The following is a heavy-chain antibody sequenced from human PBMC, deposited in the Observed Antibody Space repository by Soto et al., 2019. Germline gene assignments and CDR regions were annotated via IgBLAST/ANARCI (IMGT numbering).Heavy chain of an antibody. Sequence: ETLSLTCTVSGGSISDSSHYWAWIRQPPGKGLEWIATINYSGRTYYNPSLRSRVTISVDTSRDQFSLNLNSVTAADTAVYYCARHFGNYGDWAFVFWGQGTLVTVSS. V-gene: IGHV4-39*01. J-gene: IGHJ4*02. CDR2: INYSGRT. CDR3: ARHFGNYGDWAFVF. CDR1: GGSISDSSHY. D-gene: IGHD4-17*01.